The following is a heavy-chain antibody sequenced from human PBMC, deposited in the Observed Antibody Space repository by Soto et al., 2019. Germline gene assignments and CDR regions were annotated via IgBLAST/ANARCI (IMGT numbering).Heavy chain of an antibody. Sequence: ASVKVSCKASGYTFNIYGITWVRQAPGQGLEWMGWISAYNGNTNYAQKFQGRVTMTTDTSTSTAYMELRSLRSDDTAVYYCERQNVVAPRARPGFDHWGQGTLVTVSS. V-gene: IGHV1-18*04. D-gene: IGHD2-2*02. J-gene: IGHJ5*02. CDR1: GYTFNIYG. CDR2: ISAYNGNT. CDR3: ERQNVVAPRARPGFDH.